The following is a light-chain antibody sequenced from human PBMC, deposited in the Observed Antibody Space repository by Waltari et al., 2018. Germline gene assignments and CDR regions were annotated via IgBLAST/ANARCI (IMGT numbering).Light chain of an antibody. Sequence: QSVLTQPPSVSGAPGQRVSISCTGSGSNLGAGYDVHWYQQHPGKAPKLLIYGTSTRPPGVPARFFGSQSGTSASLAITALQAEDEAEYYCQSYDTSLSVVFGGGTKLTVL. CDR3: QSYDTSLSVV. V-gene: IGLV1-40*01. J-gene: IGLJ2*01. CDR1: GSNLGAGYD. CDR2: GTS.